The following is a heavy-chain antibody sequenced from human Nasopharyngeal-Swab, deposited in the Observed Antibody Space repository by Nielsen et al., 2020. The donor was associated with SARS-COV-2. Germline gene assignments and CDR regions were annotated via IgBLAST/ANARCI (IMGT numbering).Heavy chain of an antibody. CDR3: ARHPGDYHDRGSFDF. D-gene: IGHD4-17*01. CDR2: IYPGDSDI. Sequence: KVSCKGSGYTFNNYWIGWVRQMPGKGLEWMGVIYPGDSDIKYSPSFRGQVTISADKSINAVYLQWSSLKASDSAMYFCARHPGDYHDRGSFDFWGQGTLVTVSS. J-gene: IGHJ4*02. V-gene: IGHV5-51*01. CDR1: GYTFNNYW.